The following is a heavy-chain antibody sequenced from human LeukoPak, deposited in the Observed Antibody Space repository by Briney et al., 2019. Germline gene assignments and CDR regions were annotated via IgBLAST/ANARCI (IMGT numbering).Heavy chain of an antibody. V-gene: IGHV1-69*04. Sequence: ASVKVSCKASGGTFSSYAISWVRQAPGQGLEWMGRIIPILGIANYAQKFQGRVTITADKSTSTAYMELSSLRSEGTAVYYCASGTDGDYPVYWGQGTLVTVSS. CDR3: ASGTDGDYPVY. J-gene: IGHJ4*02. CDR2: IIPILGIA. CDR1: GGTFSSYA. D-gene: IGHD4-17*01.